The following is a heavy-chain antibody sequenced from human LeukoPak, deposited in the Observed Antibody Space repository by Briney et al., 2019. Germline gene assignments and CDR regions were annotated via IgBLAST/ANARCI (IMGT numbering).Heavy chain of an antibody. J-gene: IGHJ3*02. CDR3: ARDGTWTQLWADAFDI. CDR2: ISSSSSYI. Sequence: GGSLRLSCAASGFTFSSYSMNWVRQAPGKGLEWVSSISSSSSYIYYADSVKGRFTISRDNAKNSLYLQMNSLRAEDTAVYYCARDGTWTQLWADAFDIWGQGTMVTVSS. D-gene: IGHD5-18*01. V-gene: IGHV3-21*01. CDR1: GFTFSSYS.